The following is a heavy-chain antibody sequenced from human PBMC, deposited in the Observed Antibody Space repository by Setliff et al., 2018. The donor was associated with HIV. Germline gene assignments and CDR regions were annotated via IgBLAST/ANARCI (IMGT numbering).Heavy chain of an antibody. CDR1: GDSISSYF. D-gene: IGHD3-22*01. CDR3: ARGLSFYDPGGFDY. CDR2: RSTTEST. J-gene: IGHJ4*02. V-gene: IGHV4-4*09. Sequence: SETLSLTCTVSGDSISSYFWSWIRQSPGKGLEWIGFRSTTESTNYNPSLKSRVTISVDTSKNQFSLKLSSVTAADTAVYYCARGLSFYDPGGFDYWGQGTLVTVSS.